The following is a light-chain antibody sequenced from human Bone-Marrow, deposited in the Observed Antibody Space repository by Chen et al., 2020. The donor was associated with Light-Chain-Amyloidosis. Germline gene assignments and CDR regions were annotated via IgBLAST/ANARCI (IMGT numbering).Light chain of an antibody. CDR1: NIGRKS. CDR3: QVWDVNSAHVV. CDR2: DDS. Sequence: SYVFTQPPPVSAAPGQTARTTCGGDNIGRKSVHWYQQKSGQAPVLVVQDDSDRPSGIPERFSGSNSGNTATLTISRVEAGDEADYYCQVWDVNSAHVVFGGGTKLTVL. J-gene: IGLJ2*01. V-gene: IGLV3-21*02.